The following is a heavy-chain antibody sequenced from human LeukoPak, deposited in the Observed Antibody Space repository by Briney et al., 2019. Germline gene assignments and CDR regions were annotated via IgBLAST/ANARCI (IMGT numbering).Heavy chain of an antibody. J-gene: IGHJ4*02. CDR1: GGSISSYN. CDR3: ARQSGAAAGYFDY. D-gene: IGHD6-13*01. V-gene: IGHV4-59*08. Sequence: SETLSLTCTVSGGSISSYNWNWIRQAPGKGLEWIGYIHYSGSTKNNPSLKGRVTTSVDTSKNQFSLKLHSVTAADTAVYYCARQSGAAAGYFDYWGQGALLTVSS. CDR2: IHYSGST.